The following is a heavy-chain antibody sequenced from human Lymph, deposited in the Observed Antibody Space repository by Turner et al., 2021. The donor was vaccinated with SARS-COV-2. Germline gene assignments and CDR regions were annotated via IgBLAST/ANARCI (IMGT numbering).Heavy chain of an antibody. J-gene: IGHJ4*02. CDR1: GGSISSSNW. CDR2: IHHSGNT. CDR3: ATKYCSGGSCSYFDY. D-gene: IGHD2-15*01. V-gene: IGHV4-4*02. Sequence: QVQLQESGPGLVKPSGTLSLTCAVPGGSISSSNWWSWVRQPPGKGLEWIGEIHHSGNTNYNPSLKSRVTISVDKSKNQFSLKLSSVTAADTALYYCATKYCSGGSCSYFDYWGQGTLVTVSS.